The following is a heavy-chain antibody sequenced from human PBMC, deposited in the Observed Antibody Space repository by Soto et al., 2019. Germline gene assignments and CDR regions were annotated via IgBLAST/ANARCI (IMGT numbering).Heavy chain of an antibody. CDR1: GYTCTNND. D-gene: IGHD5-18*01. Sequence: ALCTPSGYTCTNNDVPRGRQTVGQGLEWMGWVNPGSGDTGYAQKFQGRLTMTRDISIATAYMELNSLTSEDTAIYYCERMDSFGLLNWFDPWGQGALVTVSS. J-gene: IGHJ5*02. CDR2: VNPGSGDT. V-gene: IGHV1-8*01. CDR3: ERMDSFGLLNWFDP.